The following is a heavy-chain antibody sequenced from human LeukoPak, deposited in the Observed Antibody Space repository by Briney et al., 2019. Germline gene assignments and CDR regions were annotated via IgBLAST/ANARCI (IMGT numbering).Heavy chain of an antibody. CDR1: GGSFSGYY. J-gene: IGHJ4*02. D-gene: IGHD2-21*02. CDR3: ARLAYCGGDCYSKYYFDY. V-gene: IGHV4-34*01. Sequence: SETLSLTCAVYGGSFSGYYWSWIRQPPGKGLEWIGGINHSGSTNYNPSLKSRVTISVDTSKNQFSLTLSSVTAADTAVYYCARLAYCGGDCYSKYYFDYWGQGTLVTVSS. CDR2: INHSGST.